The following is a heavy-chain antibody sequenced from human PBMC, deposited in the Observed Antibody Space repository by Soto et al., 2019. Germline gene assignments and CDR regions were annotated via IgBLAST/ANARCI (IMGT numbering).Heavy chain of an antibody. D-gene: IGHD3-10*01. J-gene: IGHJ6*03. CDR3: ARGFGTMVRGSAIYMDV. CDR2: IYYSGST. CDR1: CGSISSYY. Sequence: SETLSLTCTVSCGSISSYYWSWIRQPPGKGLEWIGYIYYSGSTNYNPSLKSRVTISVDTSKNQFSLKLSSVTAADTAVYYCARGFGTMVRGSAIYMDVWGKGTTVTVSS. V-gene: IGHV4-59*01.